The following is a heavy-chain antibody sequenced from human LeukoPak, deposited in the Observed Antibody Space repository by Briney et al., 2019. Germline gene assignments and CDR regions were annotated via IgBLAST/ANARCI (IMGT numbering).Heavy chain of an antibody. CDR3: VKGAVAGTEFDY. V-gene: IGHV3-23*01. CDR1: GFTFSSFA. J-gene: IGHJ4*02. D-gene: IGHD6-19*01. CDR2: IGGSGGGT. Sequence: PGGSLRLSCVVSGFTFSSFAMSWVRQAPGKGLEWVSFIGGSGGGTYYADSVKGRFTISRDNSKNTLYLQMNSLRAEDTAVYYCVKGAVAGTEFDYWGQGTLVTVSS.